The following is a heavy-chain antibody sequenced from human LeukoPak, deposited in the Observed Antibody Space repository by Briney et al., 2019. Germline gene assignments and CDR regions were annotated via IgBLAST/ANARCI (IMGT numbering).Heavy chain of an antibody. J-gene: IGHJ6*02. CDR3: ARDRWELLSNSYHYCGLDV. CDR1: GFTFSNYW. V-gene: IGHV3-7*01. D-gene: IGHD2-15*01. CDR2: IKQDGSEK. Sequence: GGSLRLSCAASGFTFSNYWMSWVRQAPGKGLEWVANIKQDGSEKCYVDSVRGRFTISRDNAKNSLYLQMNSLRAEDTAVYYCARDRWELLSNSYHYCGLDVWGQGTTVTVSS.